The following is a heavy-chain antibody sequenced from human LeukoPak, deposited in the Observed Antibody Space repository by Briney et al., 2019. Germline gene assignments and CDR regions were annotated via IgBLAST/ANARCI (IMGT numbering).Heavy chain of an antibody. CDR3: ARGVITFGGVIVEGFDY. J-gene: IGHJ4*02. CDR1: GFTFGSYS. CDR2: ISSSSSTI. V-gene: IGHV3-48*04. Sequence: GGSLRLSCAASGFTFGSYSMNWVRQAPGKGLEWVSYISSSSSTIYYADSVKGRFTISRDNAKNSLYLQMNSLRAEDTAVYYCARGVITFGGVIVEGFDYWGQGTLVTVSS. D-gene: IGHD3-16*02.